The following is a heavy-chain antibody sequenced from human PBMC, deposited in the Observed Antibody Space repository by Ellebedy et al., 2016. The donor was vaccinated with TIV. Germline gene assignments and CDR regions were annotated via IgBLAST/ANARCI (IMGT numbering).Heavy chain of an antibody. J-gene: IGHJ4*02. Sequence: SETLSLXCTVSGGSISSAGYYWSWIRQHPGKGLEWIGYIYYTGSTYYNPSLKSRVTISVDTSKNQFSLKLSSVTAADTAVYYCARDGGYGDFGNWGQGTLVTVSS. CDR1: GGSISSAGYY. CDR2: IYYTGST. V-gene: IGHV4-31*03. D-gene: IGHD4-17*01. CDR3: ARDGGYGDFGN.